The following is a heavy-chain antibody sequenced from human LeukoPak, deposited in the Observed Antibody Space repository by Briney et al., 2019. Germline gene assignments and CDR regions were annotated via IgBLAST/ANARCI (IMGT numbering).Heavy chain of an antibody. D-gene: IGHD6-13*01. J-gene: IGHJ4*01. CDR2: IRQDGGEK. V-gene: IGHV3-7*01. Sequence: GGSLRLSCAVSGFTFSDYWMNCVRQAPGKGLEWVASIRQDGGEKSYVDSVKGRFTISRDNTKNSLYLQMSSLRAEDTAVSYCARDGTAPGLYFDLWGQGTLVTVSS. CDR3: ARDGTAPGLYFDL. CDR1: GFTFSDYW.